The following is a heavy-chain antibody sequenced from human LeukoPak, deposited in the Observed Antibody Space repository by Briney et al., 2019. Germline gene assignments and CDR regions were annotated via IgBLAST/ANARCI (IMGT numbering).Heavy chain of an antibody. D-gene: IGHD5-24*01. CDR1: GGSFSGYY. Sequence: SETLSLTCAVYGGSFSGYYWSWIRQPPGKGLEWIGEINHSGSTNYNPSLKSRATISVDTSKNQFSLKLSSVTAADTAVYYCARGSERWLQLGVRYYFDYWGQGTLVTVSS. V-gene: IGHV4-34*01. J-gene: IGHJ4*02. CDR2: INHSGST. CDR3: ARGSERWLQLGVRYYFDY.